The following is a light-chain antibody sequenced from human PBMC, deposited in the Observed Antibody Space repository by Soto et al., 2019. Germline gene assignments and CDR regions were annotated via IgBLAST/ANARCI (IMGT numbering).Light chain of an antibody. Sequence: VLTQPPSVSAAPGQSVTISCTGSSSNIGPGYHVHWYQQLPGAAPKLLIFGDSNRPSGVPDRFSGSKSGTSASLAITGLQADDEADYYCKSSDSRLGGADGFGAG. CDR1: SSNIGPGYH. V-gene: IGLV1-40*01. CDR2: GDS. J-gene: IGLJ1*01. CDR3: KSSDSRLGGADG.